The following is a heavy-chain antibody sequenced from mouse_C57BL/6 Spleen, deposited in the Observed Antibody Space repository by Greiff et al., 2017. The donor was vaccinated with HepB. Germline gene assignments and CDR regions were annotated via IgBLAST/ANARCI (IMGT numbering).Heavy chain of an antibody. CDR3: ATSITTAQLGYAMDY. V-gene: IGHV1-59*01. CDR1: GYTFTSYW. J-gene: IGHJ4*01. Sequence: QVQLQQPGAELVRPGTSVKLSCKASGYTFTSYWMHWVKQRPGQGLEWIGVIDPSDSYTNYNQKFKGKATLTVDTSSSTAYMQLSSLTSEDSAVYYCATSITTAQLGYAMDYWGQGTSVTVSS. D-gene: IGHD1-1*01. CDR2: IDPSDSYT.